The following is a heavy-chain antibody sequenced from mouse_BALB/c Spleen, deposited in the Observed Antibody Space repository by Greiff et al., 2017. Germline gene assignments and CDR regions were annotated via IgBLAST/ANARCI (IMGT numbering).Heavy chain of an antibody. V-gene: IGHV5-6*02. D-gene: IGHD2-3*01. CDR1: GFTFSSYG. CDR2: ISSGGSYT. Sequence: DVMLVESGGDLVKPGGSLKLSCAASGFTFSSYGMPWVRQTPDKGLEWVATISSGGSYTYYPDSVKGRFTISRDNAKNTLYLQMSRLKSEDTAMYYCASRNDGYWAYWGQGTLVTVSA. J-gene: IGHJ3*01. CDR3: ASRNDGYWAY.